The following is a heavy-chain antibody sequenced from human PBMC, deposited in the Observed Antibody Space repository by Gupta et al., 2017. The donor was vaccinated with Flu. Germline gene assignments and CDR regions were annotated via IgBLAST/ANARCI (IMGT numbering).Heavy chain of an antibody. CDR1: GFTFSSYW. Sequence: EVQLVESGGGLVQPVGSLRPSCAASGFTFSSYWMSWARQAPGKGLEWVANIKQDGSEKYYVDSVKGRFTISRDNAKNSLYLQMNSLRAEDTAVYYCARDYDILTGYYTYYYGMDVWGQGTTVTVSS. V-gene: IGHV3-7*01. D-gene: IGHD3-9*01. CDR3: ARDYDILTGYYTYYYGMDV. J-gene: IGHJ6*02. CDR2: IKQDGSEK.